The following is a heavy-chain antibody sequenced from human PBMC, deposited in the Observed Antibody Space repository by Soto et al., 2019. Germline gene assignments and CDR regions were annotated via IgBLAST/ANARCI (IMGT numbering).Heavy chain of an antibody. Sequence: PSETLSLTCAVYGVSFSGYYWSWIRQPPGKGLEWIGEINHSGSTNYNPSLKSRVTISVDTSKNQFSLKLSSVTAADTAVYYCASLRAYDILTGRHFDYWGQGTLVTVS. CDR2: INHSGST. V-gene: IGHV4-34*01. CDR3: ASLRAYDILTGRHFDY. CDR1: GVSFSGYY. D-gene: IGHD3-9*01. J-gene: IGHJ4*02.